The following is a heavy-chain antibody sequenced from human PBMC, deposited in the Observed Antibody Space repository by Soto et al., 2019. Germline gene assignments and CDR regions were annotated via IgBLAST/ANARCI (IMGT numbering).Heavy chain of an antibody. J-gene: IGHJ5*02. V-gene: IGHV1-69*12. Sequence: QVQLVQSGAEVKKPGSSVKVSCKASGGTFSSYAISWVRQAPGQGLEWMGGIIPIFGTANYAQKFQGKVTVTADEYTSTAYMELSSLKGEDSAVYYWATGATSIISTSVWWFDPWGEGSMVSVYS. CDR1: GGTFSSYA. CDR2: IIPIFGTA. CDR3: ATGATSIISTSVWWFDP. D-gene: IGHD2-2*01.